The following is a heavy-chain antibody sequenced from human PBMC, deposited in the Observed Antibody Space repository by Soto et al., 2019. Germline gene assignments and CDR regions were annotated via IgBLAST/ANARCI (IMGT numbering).Heavy chain of an antibody. V-gene: IGHV3-7*05. CDR1: GFTFSSYW. J-gene: IGHJ4*02. Sequence: GGSLRLSCAASGFTFSSYWMSWVRQVPGKGLEWVANIKQDGSEQYYVDSVMGRFTISRDNAKNSLYLQMNSLRAEDTAVYYCASGTNGAFFVYWGQGILVTVSS. D-gene: IGHD2-8*01. CDR3: ASGTNGAFFVY. CDR2: IKQDGSEQ.